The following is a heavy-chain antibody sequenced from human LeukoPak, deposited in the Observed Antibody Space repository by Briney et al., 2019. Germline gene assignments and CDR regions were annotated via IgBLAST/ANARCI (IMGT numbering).Heavy chain of an antibody. V-gene: IGHV3-23*01. Sequence: GGSLRLSCAASGFTFSSYAMSWVRQAPGKGLEWVSAISGSGGSTYYADSVKGRFTISRDNSKNTLYLQMNSLRAEDTAVYYCAKAFYCSSTSFPFDYWGQGTLVTVSS. D-gene: IGHD2-2*01. CDR1: GFTFSSYA. CDR3: AKAFYCSSTSFPFDY. CDR2: ISGSGGST. J-gene: IGHJ4*02.